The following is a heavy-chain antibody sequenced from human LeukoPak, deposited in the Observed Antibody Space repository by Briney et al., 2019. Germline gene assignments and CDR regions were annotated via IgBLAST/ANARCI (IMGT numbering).Heavy chain of an antibody. CDR3: ARVLHRAHWGITMVRGVIYY. CDR1: GFTFSSYW. D-gene: IGHD3-10*01. Sequence: PGGSLRLSCAASGFTFSSYWMHWVRQAPGRGLVWVPRINSDGSSTSYADSVKGRFTISRDNAKNTLYLQMNSLRAEDTAVYYCARVLHRAHWGITMVRGVIYYWGQGTLVTVSS. CDR2: INSDGSST. V-gene: IGHV3-74*01. J-gene: IGHJ4*02.